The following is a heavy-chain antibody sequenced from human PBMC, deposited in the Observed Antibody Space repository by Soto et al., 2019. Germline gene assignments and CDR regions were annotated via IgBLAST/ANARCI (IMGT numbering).Heavy chain of an antibody. Sequence: QVQLQESGPGLVKPSQTLSLTCTVSGGSISSGDYYWSWIRQPPGKGLEWIGYIYYSGSTYYNPSLNSRVTLTVDPSKNQFSLKLSSVTAADTGVYYCAGEGFVVVTGPLRYFDLWGRGTLVTVSS. V-gene: IGHV4-30-4*01. J-gene: IGHJ2*01. CDR3: AGEGFVVVTGPLRYFDL. CDR1: GGSISSGDYY. CDR2: IYYSGST. D-gene: IGHD2-21*02.